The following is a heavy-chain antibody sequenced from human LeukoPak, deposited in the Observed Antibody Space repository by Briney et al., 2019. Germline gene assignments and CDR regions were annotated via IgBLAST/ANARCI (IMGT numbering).Heavy chain of an antibody. CDR1: GFTFSSYA. J-gene: IGHJ4*02. CDR3: AKSTSSWERVDY. Sequence: GGSLRLSCAASGFTFSSYAMSWVRQAPGKGLEWVSSISGNSGRTYYADSVKGWFSISRDNSNNTLYLQMNSLRAEDAAVYYCAKSTSSWERVDYWGQGTLVTVSS. D-gene: IGHD6-13*01. V-gene: IGHV3-23*01. CDR2: ISGNSGRT.